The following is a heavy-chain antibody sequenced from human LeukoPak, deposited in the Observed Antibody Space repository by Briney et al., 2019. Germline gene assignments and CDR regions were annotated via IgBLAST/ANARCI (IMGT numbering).Heavy chain of an antibody. CDR1: GFTFSSYW. CDR3: ARDFLAVSDAFDI. Sequence: GGSLRLSCAASGFTFSSYWMSWVRQAPGKGLEWVANIKQDGSEKYYVDSVKGRFTISRDNAKNSLYLQMNSLRAEDTAVYYCARDFLAVSDAFDIWGQGTMVTVSS. CDR2: IKQDGSEK. J-gene: IGHJ3*02. V-gene: IGHV3-7*01.